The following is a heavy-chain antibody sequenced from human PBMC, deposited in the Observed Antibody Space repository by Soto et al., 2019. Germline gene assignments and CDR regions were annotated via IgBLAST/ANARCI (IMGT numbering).Heavy chain of an antibody. V-gene: IGHV1-69*13. Sequence: SVKVSCKASGGTFSSYAISWVRQAPGQGLEWMGGIIPIFGTANYAQKSQGRVTITADESTSTAYMELSSLRSEDTAVYYCARSITMVRAVIQYYYYGMDVGGQGTMVT. CDR3: ARSITMVRAVIQYYYYGMDV. D-gene: IGHD3-10*01. CDR2: IIPIFGTA. CDR1: GGTFSSYA. J-gene: IGHJ6*02.